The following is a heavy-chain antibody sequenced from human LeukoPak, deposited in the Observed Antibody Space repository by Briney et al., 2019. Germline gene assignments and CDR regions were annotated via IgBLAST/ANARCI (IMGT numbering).Heavy chain of an antibody. CDR2: IKSITDGGTT. J-gene: IGHJ4*02. CDR3: TTSGSYSFDY. Sequence: GGSLRLSCAASGFTFSNAWMSWVRQAPGKGLEWVGRIKSITDGGTTDYAAPVKGRFTISRDDSKNTLYLQMNSLKAEDTAVYYCTTSGSYSFDYWGQGTLVTVSS. V-gene: IGHV3-15*01. CDR1: GFTFSNAW. D-gene: IGHD1-26*01.